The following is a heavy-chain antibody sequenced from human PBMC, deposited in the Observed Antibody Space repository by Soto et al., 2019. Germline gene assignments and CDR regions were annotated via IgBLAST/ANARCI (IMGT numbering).Heavy chain of an antibody. J-gene: IGHJ6*02. CDR2: IYYSGST. D-gene: IGHD5-18*01. Sequence: PSETLSLTCTVSGGSISSGGYYWSWIRQHPGKGLEWIGYIYYSGSTYYNPSLESRVTISVDTSKNEFSLNLSSVTAADTAVYYCARFTGMVNSYHYYGLDVWGQGTTVTVSS. V-gene: IGHV4-31*03. CDR3: ARFTGMVNSYHYYGLDV. CDR1: GGSISSGGYY.